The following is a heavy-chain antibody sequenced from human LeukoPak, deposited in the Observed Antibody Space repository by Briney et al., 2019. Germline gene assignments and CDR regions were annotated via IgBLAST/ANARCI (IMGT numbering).Heavy chain of an antibody. CDR2: INHSGST. D-gene: IGHD3-9*01. CDR3: ARESLGYDILTGYYPAVGYYFDY. CDR1: GGSFSGYY. V-gene: IGHV4-34*01. J-gene: IGHJ4*02. Sequence: SETLSLTCAVYGGSFSGYYWSWIRQPPGKGLEWIGEINHSGSTNYNPSLKSRVTISVDTSKNQFSLKLSSVTAADTAVYYCARESLGYDILTGYYPAVGYYFDYWGQGTLATVSS.